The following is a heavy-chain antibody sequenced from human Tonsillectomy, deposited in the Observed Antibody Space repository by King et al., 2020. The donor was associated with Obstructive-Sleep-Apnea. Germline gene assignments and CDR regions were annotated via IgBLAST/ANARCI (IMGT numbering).Heavy chain of an antibody. Sequence: VQLVESGGDLVQPGGSLRLSCAASGFTFINYGMNWVRQAPGKGLEWVSYISGTSTAIYYADSGKGRFTISRNNAKNSLYLQMNSLRAEDTAVYYCVIHSTGGSWGQGTLVTVSS. V-gene: IGHV3-48*04. CDR2: ISGTSTAI. J-gene: IGHJ4*02. D-gene: IGHD7-27*01. CDR1: GFTFINYG. CDR3: VIHSTGGS.